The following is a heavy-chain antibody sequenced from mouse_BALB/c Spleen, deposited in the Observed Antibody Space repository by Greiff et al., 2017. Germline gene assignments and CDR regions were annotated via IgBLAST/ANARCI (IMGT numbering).Heavy chain of an antibody. V-gene: IGHV14-1*02. Sequence: EVQLQQSGAELVRPGALVKLSCKASGFNIKDYYMHWVKQRPEQGLEWIGWIDPENGNTIYDPKFQGKASITADTSSNTAYLQLSSLTSEDTAVYYCARSGGSSLFFDYWGQGTTLTVSS. CDR3: ARSGGSSLFFDY. CDR1: GFNIKDYY. D-gene: IGHD1-1*01. CDR2: IDPENGNT. J-gene: IGHJ2*01.